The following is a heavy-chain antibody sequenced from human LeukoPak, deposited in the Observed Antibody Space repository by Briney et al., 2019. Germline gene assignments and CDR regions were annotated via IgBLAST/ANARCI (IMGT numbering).Heavy chain of an antibody. D-gene: IGHD6-19*01. CDR1: GYTFTSYY. Sequence: ASVKVSCKASGYTFTSYYMHWVRQAPGQGLEWMGIINPSGGSTSYARKFQGRVTMTRDMSTSTVYMELSSLRSEDTAVYYCARVVSSGWYYFDYWGQGTLVTVSS. V-gene: IGHV1-46*01. CDR2: INPSGGST. J-gene: IGHJ4*02. CDR3: ARVVSSGWYYFDY.